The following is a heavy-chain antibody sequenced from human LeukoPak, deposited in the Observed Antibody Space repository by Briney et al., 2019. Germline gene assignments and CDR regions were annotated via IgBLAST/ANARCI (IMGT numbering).Heavy chain of an antibody. CDR3: ARETTGFDY. J-gene: IGHJ4*02. CDR1: GFTFSSYE. D-gene: IGHD4-11*01. V-gene: IGHV3-48*03. Sequence: GGSLGLSCAASGFTFSSYEMNWVRQAPGKGLEWVSYISSSGSTIYYADSVKGRFTISRDNAKNSLYLQMNSLRAEDTAVYYCARETTGFDYWGQGTLVTVSS. CDR2: ISSSGSTI.